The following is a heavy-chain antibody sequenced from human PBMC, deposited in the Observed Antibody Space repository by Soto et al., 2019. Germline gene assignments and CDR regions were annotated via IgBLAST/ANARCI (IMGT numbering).Heavy chain of an antibody. Sequence: GGSLRLSCAASGLKLNNYVMTWVRQAPGKGLEWVSSIGGSGATADYADSVKGRFTVSRDTSKHTLYLKMNSLRVEDTAIYYCAKVGGIQLWLWFYGMDVWGQGTKVTVSS. J-gene: IGHJ6*02. CDR1: GLKLNNYV. CDR3: AKVGGIQLWLWFYGMDV. D-gene: IGHD5-18*01. V-gene: IGHV3-23*01. CDR2: IGGSGATA.